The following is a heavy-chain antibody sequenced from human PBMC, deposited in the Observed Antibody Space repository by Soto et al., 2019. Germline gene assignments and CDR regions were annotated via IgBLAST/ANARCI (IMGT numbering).Heavy chain of an antibody. V-gene: IGHV4-34*01. CDR2: TTHSGGT. CDR3: ARRSSWSNRWGSNYNWFDP. Sequence: SETLSLTCAVYGGSFGGYYWNWIRQPPGRGLEWIGETTHSGGTDYNPSLKSRVTMSVDTSKNQFSLRLSSVTAADTAVYYCARRSSWSNRWGSNYNWFDPWGQGTLVTVS. CDR1: GGSFGGYY. J-gene: IGHJ5*02. D-gene: IGHD1-26*01.